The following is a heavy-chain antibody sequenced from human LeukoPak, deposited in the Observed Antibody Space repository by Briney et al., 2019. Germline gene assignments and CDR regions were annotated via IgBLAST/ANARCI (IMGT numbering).Heavy chain of an antibody. CDR2: INPNSGGT. CDR3: ARALTSISPTAY. V-gene: IGHV1-2*02. D-gene: IGHD3-9*01. Sequence: ASVKVSCKASGYTFTSYYMHWVRQAPGQGLEWMGIINPNSGGTNYAQKFQGRVTMTRDTSISTAYMELSRLRSDDTAVYYCARALTSISPTAYWGQGTLVTVSS. J-gene: IGHJ4*02. CDR1: GYTFTSYY.